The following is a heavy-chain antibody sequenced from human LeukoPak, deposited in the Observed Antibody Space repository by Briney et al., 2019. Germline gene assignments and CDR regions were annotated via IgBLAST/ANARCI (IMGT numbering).Heavy chain of an antibody. J-gene: IGHJ5*02. CDR2: MNPNSGNT. CDR1: GYTFTTYD. Sequence: GASVKVSCKASGYTFTTYDINWVRQATGQGVEWMGWMNPNSGNTGYAQKFQGRVTMTRNTSISTAYMELSSLRSEDTAVYYCARGRGSGHKENWFDPWGQGTLVTVSS. CDR3: ARGRGSGHKENWFDP. V-gene: IGHV1-8*01. D-gene: IGHD6-19*01.